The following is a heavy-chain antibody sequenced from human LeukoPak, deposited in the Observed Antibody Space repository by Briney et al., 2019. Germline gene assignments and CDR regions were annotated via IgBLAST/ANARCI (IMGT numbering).Heavy chain of an antibody. V-gene: IGHV3-23*01. CDR2: ISGSGGST. Sequence: GGSLRLSCAASGFTFSSYAMSWVRQAPGKGQEWVSAISGSGGSTYYADSVKGRFTISRDNSKNTLYLQMNSLRAEDTAVYYCAKDLYSSSWSYFDYWGQGTLVTVSS. CDR3: AKDLYSSSWSYFDY. CDR1: GFTFSSYA. D-gene: IGHD6-13*01. J-gene: IGHJ4*02.